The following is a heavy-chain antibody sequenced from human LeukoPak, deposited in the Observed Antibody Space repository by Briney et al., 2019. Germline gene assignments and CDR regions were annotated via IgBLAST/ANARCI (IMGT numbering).Heavy chain of an antibody. CDR3: ARGRDY. CDR1: GFTFSTYS. Sequence: GGSLILSCAASGFTFSTYSMNWVRQAPGKGLEWVSYISSSSSAIYYADSVRGRFTVSRDNAENSLYLQMNSLTDEDSGVYYCARGRDYWGQGTQVSVSS. J-gene: IGHJ4*02. V-gene: IGHV3-48*02. CDR2: ISSSSSAI.